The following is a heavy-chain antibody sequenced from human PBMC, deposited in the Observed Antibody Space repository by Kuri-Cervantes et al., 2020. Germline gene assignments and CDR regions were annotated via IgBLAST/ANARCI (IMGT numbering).Heavy chain of an antibody. CDR2: IRQDGGDK. CDR1: GFTFSDYW. CDR3: VRCDGGRYFDP. J-gene: IGHJ5*02. D-gene: IGHD2-21*01. V-gene: IGHV3-7*01. Sequence: GGSLRLSCAASGFTFSDYWMNWVRQAPGKGLEWVASIRQDGGDKYYVDSVKGRFTISRDNANYSLYLQMSSLRVEDTAVYYCVRCDGGRYFDPWGQGTLVTVSS.